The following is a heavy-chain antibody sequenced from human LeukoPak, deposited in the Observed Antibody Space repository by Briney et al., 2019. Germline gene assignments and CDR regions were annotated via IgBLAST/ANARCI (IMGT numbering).Heavy chain of an antibody. CDR3: ARVGITMVRGVNLSRRVYYYYYMDV. V-gene: IGHV4-34*01. Sequence: PSETLSLTCAVYGGSFSGYYWSWIRQPPGKGLEWIGEINHSGGTEYNPSLKSRVTISVDTSKNQFSLKLSSVTAADTAVYYCARVGITMVRGVNLSRRVYYYYYMDVWGKGTTVTISS. CDR1: GGSFSGYY. D-gene: IGHD3-10*01. J-gene: IGHJ6*03. CDR2: INHSGGT.